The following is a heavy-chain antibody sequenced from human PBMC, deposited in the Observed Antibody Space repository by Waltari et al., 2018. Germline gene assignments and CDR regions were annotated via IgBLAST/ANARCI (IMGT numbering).Heavy chain of an antibody. CDR1: GGSISSYY. Sequence: QVQLQESGPGLVKPSETLSLTCTVSGGSISSYYWSWIRQPAGKGLEWIGRIYTSGSTNYNPSLKSRVTMSVDTSKNQVALKLSSVTAADTAVYYCASGVYSYGRKEFHYYYGMDVWGQGTTVTVSS. CDR3: ASGVYSYGRKEFHYYYGMDV. V-gene: IGHV4-4*07. CDR2: IYTSGST. J-gene: IGHJ6*02. D-gene: IGHD5-18*01.